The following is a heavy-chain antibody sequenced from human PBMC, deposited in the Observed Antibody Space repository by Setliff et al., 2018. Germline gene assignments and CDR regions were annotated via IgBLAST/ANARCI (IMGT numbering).Heavy chain of an antibody. CDR3: ARLVRYCSRTSCQRTSGDEV. CDR2: INPGGGSA. CDR1: GYTLSRHY. D-gene: IGHD2-8*01. Sequence: ASVKVSCKASGYTLSRHYMHWVRQAPGQGLEWMGIINPGGGSASVVQKFQGRVSMTSDTSTSTVYMDLSGLTSEDSAVYYCARLVRYCSRTSCQRTSGDEVWGQGTLVTVSS. V-gene: IGHV1-46*01. J-gene: IGHJ4*02.